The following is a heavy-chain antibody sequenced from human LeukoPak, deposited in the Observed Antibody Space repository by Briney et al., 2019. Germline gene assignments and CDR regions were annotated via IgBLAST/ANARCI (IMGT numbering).Heavy chain of an antibody. CDR3: ARADGSGSSLYYFDY. J-gene: IGHJ4*02. CDR2: INHSGST. CDR1: GGSFSGYY. Sequence: SETLSLTCAVYGGSFSGYYWSWIRQPPGKGLEWIGEINHSGSTNYNPSLKSRVTISVDTPKNQFSLKLSSVTAADTAVYYCARADGSGSSLYYFDYWGQGTLVTVSS. V-gene: IGHV4-34*01. D-gene: IGHD3-10*01.